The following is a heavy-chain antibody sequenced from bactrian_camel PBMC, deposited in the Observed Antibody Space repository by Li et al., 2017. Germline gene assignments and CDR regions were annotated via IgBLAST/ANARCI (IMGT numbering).Heavy chain of an antibody. V-gene: IGHV3S25*01. CDR1: GFTFSSYW. J-gene: IGHJ4*01. CDR2: IDSAGYWT. CDR3: AAEGGVIVAAGYDY. D-gene: IGHD1*01. Sequence: QLVESGGGLVRPGGSLRLSCAASGFTFSSYWMYWVRQAPGKGLDWVSTIDSAGYWTYYADSVKGRFTISRDNAKNTVYLQMNSLKPEDTAVYYCAAEGGVIVAAGYDYWGQGTQVTVS.